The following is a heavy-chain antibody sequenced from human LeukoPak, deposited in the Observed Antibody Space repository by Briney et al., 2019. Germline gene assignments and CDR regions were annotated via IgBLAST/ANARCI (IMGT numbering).Heavy chain of an antibody. CDR2: VWPDGTIQ. J-gene: IGHJ4*02. Sequence: PGGSLRLSCAASGFTFSNYGTHWVRQAPGKGLEWVAVVWPDGTIQYYGDSVKGRFTISRDNSKDTLYLQLNGLRADDSAVYYCARHNNDWGWDYWGQGAQVTVSS. V-gene: IGHV3-33*01. CDR1: GFTFSNYG. CDR3: ARHNNDWGWDY. D-gene: IGHD2-8*02.